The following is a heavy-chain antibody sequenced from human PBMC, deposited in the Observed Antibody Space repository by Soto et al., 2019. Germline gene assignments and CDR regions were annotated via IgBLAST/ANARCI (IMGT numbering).Heavy chain of an antibody. CDR1: GYTFTGYY. J-gene: IGHJ4*02. D-gene: IGHD3-3*01. CDR3: ARVLRADFWSGYYISEAPDY. Sequence: ASVKVSCKASGYTFTGYYMHWVRQAPGQGLEWMGWINPNSGGTNYAQKFQGWVTMTRDTSISTAYMELSSLRSEDTAVYYCARVLRADFWSGYYISEAPDYWGQGTLVTVSS. V-gene: IGHV1-2*04. CDR2: INPNSGGT.